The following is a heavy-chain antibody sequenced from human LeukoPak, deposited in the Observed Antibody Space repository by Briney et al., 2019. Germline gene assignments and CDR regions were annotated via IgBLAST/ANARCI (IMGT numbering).Heavy chain of an antibody. CDR2: ISWEGDST. CDR1: GFTFDEYT. CDR3: AKDMIAAAGLGDGMDV. D-gene: IGHD6-13*01. Sequence: GGSLRLSCAASGFTFDEYTMHWVRQAPGKGLEWVSLISWEGDSTYYADSVKGRFTISRDNSKNSLYLQMNSLRTEDTALYYCAKDMIAAAGLGDGMDVWGQGTTVTVPS. V-gene: IGHV3-43*01. J-gene: IGHJ6*02.